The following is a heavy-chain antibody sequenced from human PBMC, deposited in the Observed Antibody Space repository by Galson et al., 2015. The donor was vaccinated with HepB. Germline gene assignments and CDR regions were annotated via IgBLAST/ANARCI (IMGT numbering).Heavy chain of an antibody. CDR1: GFSFSNYG. J-gene: IGHJ4*02. CDR3: ARGWGAPTHYFDS. CDR2: ISYDGSKK. V-gene: IGHV3-30*03. D-gene: IGHD1-26*01. Sequence: SLRLSCAASGFSFSNYGMHWVRQAPGKGLERVAGISYDGSKKYYVDSVMGRFTISRDTSKNTLYLQMNSLRAEDTALYYCARGWGAPTHYFDSWGQGTLVAVSS.